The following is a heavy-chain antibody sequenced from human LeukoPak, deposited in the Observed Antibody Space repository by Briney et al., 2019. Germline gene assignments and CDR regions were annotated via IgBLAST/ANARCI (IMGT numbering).Heavy chain of an antibody. Sequence: PGGSLRLSCAASAFTFSDYWMTWVRQAPGKGLERVANIKEDGSEKYYVDSVKGRFIISRDDARNSLSLQMNSLRAEDTAVYYCAGSFGDVKNFWGQGTLVTVSS. D-gene: IGHD3-10*01. J-gene: IGHJ4*01. CDR3: AGSFGDVKNF. V-gene: IGHV3-7*01. CDR2: IKEDGSEK. CDR1: AFTFSDYW.